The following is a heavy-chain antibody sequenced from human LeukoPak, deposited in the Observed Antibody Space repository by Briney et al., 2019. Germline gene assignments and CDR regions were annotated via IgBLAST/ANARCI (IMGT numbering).Heavy chain of an antibody. D-gene: IGHD6-13*01. Sequence: ASVKLCCSGAGYTFTVSYMQWVRQAPGQGLEWMGWIHPNTGGTTYATKFPCRVTMPPATTITTAHMNLSRLRSEHTALYYFAVTAAEWGQGTLVTVSS. CDR3: AVTAAE. CDR1: GYTFTVSY. CDR2: IHPNTGGT. J-gene: IGHJ4*02. V-gene: IGHV1-2*02.